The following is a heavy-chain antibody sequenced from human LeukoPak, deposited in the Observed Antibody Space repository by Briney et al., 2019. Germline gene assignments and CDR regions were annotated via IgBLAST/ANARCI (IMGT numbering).Heavy chain of an antibody. Sequence: GASVKVSCKTSGGTFSYYAVSWVRQAPGQGLGWMGGIIPMFGTTNYAQRFQGRVTITADESASTTYMEVSSLTSEDTAVYYCARSLKEIYHYYMEVWGKGTSVTISS. CDR3: ARSLKEIYHYYMEV. CDR2: IIPMFGTT. D-gene: IGHD5-24*01. V-gene: IGHV1-69*13. CDR1: GGTFSYYA. J-gene: IGHJ6*03.